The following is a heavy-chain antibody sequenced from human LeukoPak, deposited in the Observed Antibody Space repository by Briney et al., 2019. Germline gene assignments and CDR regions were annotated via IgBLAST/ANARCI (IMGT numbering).Heavy chain of an antibody. Sequence: PSETLSLTCTVSGGSISSYYWSWIRQPPGKGLEWIGYIYYSGSTNYNPSLKSRVTISVDTSKNQFSLKLSSVTAADTAVYYCARVLGYSSGAVLEMDYWGQGTLVTVSS. CDR1: GGSISSYY. J-gene: IGHJ4*02. CDR3: ARVLGYSSGAVLEMDY. D-gene: IGHD6-19*01. V-gene: IGHV4-59*01. CDR2: IYYSGST.